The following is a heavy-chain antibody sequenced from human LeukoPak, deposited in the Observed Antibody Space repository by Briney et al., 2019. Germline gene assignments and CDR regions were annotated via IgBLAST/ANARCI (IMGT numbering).Heavy chain of an antibody. D-gene: IGHD3-3*01. J-gene: IGHJ3*02. Sequence: PSETLSLTCTVSGGSISSYYWSWIRQPPGKGLEWIGYIYYSGSTKYKPSLKSRVTISVDTSKNQSSLKLSSVTAADTAVYYCARGRFLDAFDIWGQGTMVTVSS. CDR2: IYYSGST. V-gene: IGHV4-59*01. CDR3: ARGRFLDAFDI. CDR1: GGSISSYY.